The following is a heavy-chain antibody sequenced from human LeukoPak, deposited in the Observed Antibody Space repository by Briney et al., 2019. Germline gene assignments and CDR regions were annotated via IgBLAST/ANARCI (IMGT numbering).Heavy chain of an antibody. CDR2: SNPNSGGT. CDR3: AYLVVQAATASKGPDNWFDP. CDR1: GYTFTGYH. J-gene: IGHJ5*02. D-gene: IGHD2-2*01. Sequence: ASVKVSCKASGYTFTGYHIHWVRRAPGQGLEWMGWSNPNSGGTNYAQKFQGRVTMTRDTPLSTAYAALSRLRSEDMAVYYCAYLVVQAATASKGPDNWFDPWGQGTLVTVSS. V-gene: IGHV1-2*02.